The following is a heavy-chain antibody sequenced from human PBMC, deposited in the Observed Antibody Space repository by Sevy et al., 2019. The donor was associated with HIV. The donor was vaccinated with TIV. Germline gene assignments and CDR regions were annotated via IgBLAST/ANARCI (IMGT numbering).Heavy chain of an antibody. V-gene: IGHV4-31*03. J-gene: IGHJ3*02. D-gene: IGHD3-22*01. CDR2: MYYSGST. CDR1: GASISSGGHY. CDR3: ARHYDSWGAGGYDPDAFDM. Sequence: SETLSLTCTVSGASISSGGHYWSWIRQHPGKGLELIGTMYYSGSTYYSPSLTSRVTISRDTSKNQFSLSLKSVTAADTAVYYCARHYDSWGAGGYDPDAFDMWGQGTMVTVSS.